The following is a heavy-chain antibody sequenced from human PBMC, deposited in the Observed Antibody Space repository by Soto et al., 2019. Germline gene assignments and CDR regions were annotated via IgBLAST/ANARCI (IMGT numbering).Heavy chain of an antibody. D-gene: IGHD3-10*01. J-gene: IGHJ6*02. CDR2: TYYRSKWYN. CDR3: ARDDFTMVRGVIITFYYYGMDV. CDR1: GDSVSSNSAA. V-gene: IGHV6-1*01. Sequence: SSETLSLTCAISGDSVSSNSAAWNWIRQSPSRGLEWLGRTYYRSKWYNDYAVSVKSRITINPDTSKNQFSLQLNSVTPEDTAVYYCARDDFTMVRGVIITFYYYGMDVWGQGTTVTSP.